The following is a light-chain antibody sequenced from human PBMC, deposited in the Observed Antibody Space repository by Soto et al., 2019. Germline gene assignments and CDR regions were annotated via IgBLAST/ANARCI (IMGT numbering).Light chain of an antibody. CDR1: SSDVGGYDY. J-gene: IGLJ1*01. CDR3: SSYTSSSTYV. CDR2: DVT. Sequence: QSVLTQPASVSGSPGQSVTISCTGTSSDVGGYDYVSWYQHHPGKAPKLVIYDVTYRPSGVSDRFSGPKSANTASLTISGLQAEDEADYYCSSYTSSSTYVFGTGTKVT. V-gene: IGLV2-14*01.